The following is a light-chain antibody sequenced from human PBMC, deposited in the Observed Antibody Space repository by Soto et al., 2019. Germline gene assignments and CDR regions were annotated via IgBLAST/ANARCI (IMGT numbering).Light chain of an antibody. Sequence: DIQMTQSPSTLSASVGDRVSITCRASQSIGRWLAWYQQKSGKAPKLLIFDASGLESGVPSRFSGSGSGTEFTLTISSLQPDDVATYYCQQYNSYWTFGQGTKVDIK. J-gene: IGKJ1*01. CDR1: QSIGRW. CDR3: QQYNSYWT. CDR2: DAS. V-gene: IGKV1-5*01.